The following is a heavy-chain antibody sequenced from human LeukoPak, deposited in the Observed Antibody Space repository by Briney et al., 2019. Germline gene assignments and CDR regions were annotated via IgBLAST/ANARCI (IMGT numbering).Heavy chain of an antibody. CDR3: VTWPLSWYGNY. D-gene: IGHD6-13*01. CDR1: GGTFSSYA. Sequence: SVKVSCKASGGTFSSYAISWVRQAPGQGLEWMGRIIPILGIANYAQKFQGRVTITADKSTSTAYMELSSLRSEDTAVYYCVTWPLSWYGNYWGQGTLVTVSS. CDR2: IIPILGIA. V-gene: IGHV1-69*04. J-gene: IGHJ4*02.